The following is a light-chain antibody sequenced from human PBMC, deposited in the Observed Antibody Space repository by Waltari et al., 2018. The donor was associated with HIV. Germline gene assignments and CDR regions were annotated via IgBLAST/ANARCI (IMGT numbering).Light chain of an antibody. CDR3: NSRDSSGNLYV. CDR2: GKN. J-gene: IGLJ1*01. V-gene: IGLV3-19*01. CDR1: SLRSYY. Sequence: SSELTQDPAVSVALGQKVRITCQGDSLRSYYASWYQQKPGQAPVLVIYGKNNRPSGIPDRFSGSSSGNTASLTITGAQAEDEADYYCNSRDSSGNLYVFGTGTKVTVL.